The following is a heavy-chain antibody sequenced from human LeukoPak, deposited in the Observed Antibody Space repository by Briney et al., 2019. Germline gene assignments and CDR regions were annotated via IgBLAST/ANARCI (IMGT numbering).Heavy chain of an antibody. Sequence: SETLSLTCTVSGGSFGTYYWSWIRQPPGKGLEWIGYISYSGSTNYNPSLKSRVTMSVDTSKNQFSLNLSSVTAGDTAVYYCTKHRYSMNVWGQGTTVTVSS. J-gene: IGHJ6*02. CDR2: ISYSGST. CDR1: GGSFGTYY. V-gene: IGHV4-59*08. CDR3: TKHRYSMNV.